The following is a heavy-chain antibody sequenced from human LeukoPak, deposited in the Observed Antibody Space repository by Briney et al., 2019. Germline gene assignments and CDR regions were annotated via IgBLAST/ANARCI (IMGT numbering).Heavy chain of an antibody. CDR1: GFTLSSYS. CDR2: INSYSNTI. CDR3: ARVLLDRPGIDSFDI. Sequence: GGSLRLSCGASGFTLSSYSMDWVRQAPGKGLEWVSHINSYSNTIYYADSVKGRFTISRDNAGNSLYLQMNSLRAEDTAVYYCARVLLDRPGIDSFDIWGQGTMVTVSS. V-gene: IGHV3-48*01. J-gene: IGHJ3*02. D-gene: IGHD1-1*01.